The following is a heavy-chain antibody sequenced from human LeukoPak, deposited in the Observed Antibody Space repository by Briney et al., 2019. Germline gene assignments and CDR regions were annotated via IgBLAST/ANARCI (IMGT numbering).Heavy chain of an antibody. V-gene: IGHV3-30*18. CDR2: ISYDGSNK. CDR1: GFTFSSCR. J-gene: IGHJ5*02. Sequence: GGSLRLSCAASGFTFSSCRMHWVRQAAGKGLEGVAVISYDGSNKYYADSVKGRFTISRDNSKNTLYLQMNSLRAEDTAVYYCAKSTIGSMSPRGQGTLGTVSA. D-gene: IGHD1-26*01. CDR3: AKSTIGSMSP.